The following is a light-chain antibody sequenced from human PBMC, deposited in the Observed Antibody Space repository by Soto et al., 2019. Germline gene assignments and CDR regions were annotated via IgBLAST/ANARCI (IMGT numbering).Light chain of an antibody. CDR3: QQLHGYPIT. J-gene: IGKJ5*01. CDR2: AAS. CDR1: QGIRND. Sequence: IQMTQSPSPLSASVGDRVTITCRASQGIRNDLDWFQQKPGKAPKLLIYAASNFQSGVPSRFSGSGSGTHFTLTISSLQPEDFATYYCQQLHGYPITFGQGTRLEIK. V-gene: IGKV1-17*01.